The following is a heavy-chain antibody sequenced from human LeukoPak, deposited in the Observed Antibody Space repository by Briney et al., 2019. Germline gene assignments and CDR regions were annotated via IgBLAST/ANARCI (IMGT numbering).Heavy chain of an antibody. CDR3: ARGCEAFVFPLRYDY. CDR2: IYTSGST. V-gene: IGHV4-61*02. D-gene: IGHD3-3*01. Sequence: PSQTLSLTCTVSGASISSASYYWTWIRQPAGKGLEWIGRIYTSGSTNYNPSLKSRVTISVDTSKNQFSLKLSSVTAADTAVYYCARGCEAFVFPLRYDYWGQGTLVTVSS. J-gene: IGHJ4*02. CDR1: GASISSASYY.